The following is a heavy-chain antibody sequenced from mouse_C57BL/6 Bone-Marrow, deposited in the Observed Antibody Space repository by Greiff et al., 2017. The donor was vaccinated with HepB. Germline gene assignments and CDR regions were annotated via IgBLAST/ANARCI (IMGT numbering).Heavy chain of an antibody. CDR1: GFTFSDYY. J-gene: IGHJ4*01. V-gene: IGHV5-16*01. CDR2: INYDGSST. Sequence: DVMLVESEGGLVQPGSSMKLSCTASGFTFSDYYMAWVRQVPEKGLEWVANINYDGSSTYYLDSLKSRFIISRDNAKNILYLQMSSPKSEDTATYYCAREVYYYAMDYWGQGTSVTVSS. CDR3: AREVYYYAMDY.